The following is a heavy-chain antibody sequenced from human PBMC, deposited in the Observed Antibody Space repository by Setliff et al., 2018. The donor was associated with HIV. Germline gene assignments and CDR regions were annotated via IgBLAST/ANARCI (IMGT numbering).Heavy chain of an antibody. CDR2: VDPVDGEI. CDR1: GYTFTEYY. J-gene: IGHJ4*02. V-gene: IGHV1-69-2*01. CDR3: ATFKTTAVISGFNY. Sequence: ASVKVSCKASGYTFTEYYMHWVKQAPGKGLEWMGRVDPVDGEIKYAEKFQGRVTIAADTSTDTASMELSSLRSEDTAVYYCATFKTTAVISGFNYWGQGTQVTVSS. D-gene: IGHD2-2*01.